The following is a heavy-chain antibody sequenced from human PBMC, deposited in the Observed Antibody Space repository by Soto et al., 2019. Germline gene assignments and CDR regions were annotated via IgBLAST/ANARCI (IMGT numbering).Heavy chain of an antibody. Sequence: ASVKVSCKASGYTFTSYYMHWVRQAPGQGLEWMGIINPSGGSTSYAQKFQGRVTMTRDTSTSTVYMELSSLRSEDTAVYYCATRSREDSLRYFDWFKYNWFDPWGQGTLVTVSS. CDR3: ATRSREDSLRYFDWFKYNWFDP. V-gene: IGHV1-46*01. CDR2: INPSGGST. CDR1: GYTFTSYY. D-gene: IGHD3-9*01. J-gene: IGHJ5*02.